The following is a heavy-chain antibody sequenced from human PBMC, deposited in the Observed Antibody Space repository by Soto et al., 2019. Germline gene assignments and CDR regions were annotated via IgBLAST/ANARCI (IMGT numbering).Heavy chain of an antibody. V-gene: IGHV3-13*01. D-gene: IGHD3-9*01. J-gene: IGHJ6*02. CDR1: GFTLSSYY. Sequence: EVQLVEAGGGLVQPGGSLRLSCAASGFTLSSYYIHWVRQATGEGLAWVSGIGSGGDTHYADSVKGRFIISREDGKNSLYLEMNNLRVGDTAVYYCTRKTPPTGMEVWGQGATVTVSS. CDR3: TRKTPPTGMEV. CDR2: IGSGGDT.